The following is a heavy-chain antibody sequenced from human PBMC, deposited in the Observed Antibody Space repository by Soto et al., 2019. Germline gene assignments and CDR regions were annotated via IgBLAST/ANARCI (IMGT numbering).Heavy chain of an antibody. J-gene: IGHJ4*02. CDR3: AEDGAGDCSGGSCYWKYYFDY. CDR1: GFTFSSYG. D-gene: IGHD2-15*01. CDR2: ISYDGSNK. Sequence: PGGSLRLSCAASGFTFSSYGMHWVRQAPGKGLEWVAVISYDGSNKYYADSVKGRFTISRDNSKNTLYLQMNSLRAEDTAVYYCAEDGAGDCSGGSCYWKYYFDYWGQGTLVAVSS. V-gene: IGHV3-30*18.